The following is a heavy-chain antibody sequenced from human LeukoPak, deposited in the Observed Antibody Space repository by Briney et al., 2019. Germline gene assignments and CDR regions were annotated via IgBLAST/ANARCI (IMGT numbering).Heavy chain of an antibody. CDR3: TRERLSALDI. D-gene: IGHD2/OR15-2a*01. J-gene: IGHJ3*02. V-gene: IGHV3-7*04. CDR1: RFIFSDYW. CDR2: IKPDGSET. Sequence: GGSLRLSCAASRFIFSDYWMSWVRQAPGKGLEWVATIKPDGSETYCVDSVKGRFTISRDNAKNSLYLQMDSLRTEDTAVYYCTRERLSALDIWGRGTLVSVSS.